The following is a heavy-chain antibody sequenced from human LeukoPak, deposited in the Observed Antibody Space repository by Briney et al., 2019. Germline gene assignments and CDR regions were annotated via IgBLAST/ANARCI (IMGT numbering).Heavy chain of an antibody. Sequence: GGSLRLSCAASRFTFSNYAMSWVRQAPGKGLEWLSIIYSGGSTYYADSVKGRFTISRDDSKNTLYLQMNSLRPEDTAVYYCARDPLSVTGTNERYDYYGFDVWGQGTTVTVSS. J-gene: IGHJ6*02. V-gene: IGHV3-23*01. CDR1: RFTFSNYA. CDR2: IYSGGST. CDR3: ARDPLSVTGTNERYDYYGFDV. D-gene: IGHD6-19*01.